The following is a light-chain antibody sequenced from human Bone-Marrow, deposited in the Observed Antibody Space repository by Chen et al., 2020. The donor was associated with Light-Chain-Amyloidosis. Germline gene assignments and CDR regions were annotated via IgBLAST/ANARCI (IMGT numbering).Light chain of an antibody. CDR2: RDT. V-gene: IGLV3-25*03. CDR3: QSADSSGSYEVI. CDR1: DLPTKY. J-gene: IGLJ2*01. Sequence: SYELTQPPSVSVSPGQTARITCSGDDLPTKYAYWYQQKPGRAPVLVIHRDTERPSGISERFSGSSAGTTATLTISGVQAEDEADYHCQSADSSGSYEVIFGGGTKLTGL.